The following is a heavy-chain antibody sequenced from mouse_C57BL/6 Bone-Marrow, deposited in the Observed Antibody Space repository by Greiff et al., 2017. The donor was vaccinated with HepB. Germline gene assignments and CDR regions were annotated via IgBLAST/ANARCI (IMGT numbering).Heavy chain of an antibody. CDR1: GYAFTNYL. J-gene: IGHJ3*01. CDR3: ARNYYGKSWFAY. CDR2: INPGSGGT. D-gene: IGHD1-1*01. V-gene: IGHV1-54*01. Sequence: QVQLQQSGAELVRPGTSVKVSCKASGYAFTNYLIEWVKQRPGQGLEWIGVINPGSGGTNYNEKFKGKATLTADKSSSTAYMQLSSLTSEDSAVYFCARNYYGKSWFAYWGQGTLVTVSA.